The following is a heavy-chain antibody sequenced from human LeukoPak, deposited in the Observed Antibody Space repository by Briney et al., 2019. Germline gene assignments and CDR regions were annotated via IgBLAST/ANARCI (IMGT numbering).Heavy chain of an antibody. CDR3: ARHGDTQWLAFDI. Sequence: SETLSLTCTVSGGSISSYYWSWIRQPPGKGLEWIGEINHSGSTNYNPSLKSRVTISVDTSKNQFSLKLSSVTAADTAVYYCARHGDTQWLAFDIWGQGTMVTVSS. CDR2: INHSGST. D-gene: IGHD6-19*01. CDR1: GGSISSYY. J-gene: IGHJ3*02. V-gene: IGHV4-34*01.